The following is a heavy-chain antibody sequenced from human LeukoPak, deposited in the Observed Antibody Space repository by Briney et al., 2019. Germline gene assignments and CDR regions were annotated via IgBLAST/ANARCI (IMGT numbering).Heavy chain of an antibody. J-gene: IGHJ4*02. D-gene: IGHD5-24*01. CDR1: GGTFSSYA. CDR2: IIPIFGTA. V-gene: IGHV1-69*05. CDR3: AKSRDGYNSLFDY. Sequence: ASVKVSCKASGGTFSSYAISWVPQAPGQGLEWMGRIIPIFGTANYAQKFQGRVTITTDESTSTAYMELSSLRSEDTAVYYCAKSRDGYNSLFDYWGQGTLVTVSS.